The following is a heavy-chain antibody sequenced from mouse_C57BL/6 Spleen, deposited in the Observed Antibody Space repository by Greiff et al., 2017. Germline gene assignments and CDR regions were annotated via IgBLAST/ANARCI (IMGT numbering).Heavy chain of an antibody. D-gene: IGHD1-2*01. CDR2: ICPGDGDT. J-gene: IGHJ2*01. Sequence: QVQLKESGAELVKPGASVKISCKASGYAFSSYWMTWVKQRPGKGLEWIGQICPGDGDTNYNGKFKGKATLAEDKSSSTAYMQLSRLTSEDSAVYFCARYGGDPDYWGQGTTLTVSS. CDR1: GYAFSSYW. V-gene: IGHV1-80*01. CDR3: ARYGGDPDY.